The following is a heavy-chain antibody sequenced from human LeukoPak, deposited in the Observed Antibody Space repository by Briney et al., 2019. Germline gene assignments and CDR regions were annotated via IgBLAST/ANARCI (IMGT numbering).Heavy chain of an antibody. CDR1: GFTFGDYA. D-gene: IGHD5-18*01. CDR3: TRNLGDLPDTALEGYFDY. V-gene: IGHV3-49*03. CDR2: IRSKAYGGTT. J-gene: IGHJ4*02. Sequence: GGSLRLSCTASGFTFGDYAMSWFRQAPGKGLEWVGFIRSKAYGGTTEYAASVKGRFTISRDDSKSIAYLQMNSLKTEDTAVYYCTRNLGDLPDTALEGYFDYWGQGTLVTVSS.